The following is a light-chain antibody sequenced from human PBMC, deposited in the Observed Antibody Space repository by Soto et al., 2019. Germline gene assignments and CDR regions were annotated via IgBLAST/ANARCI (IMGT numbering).Light chain of an antibody. Sequence: QSVLTQPASVSASPGQSITISCTGISSDVGAYKYVSWYQQRPGKAPKVVIYDVNNQPSEVSIRSSASKSGNTASLNISGLQAEVVADYYCISYTVSSTHFVFGTGTKLTVL. J-gene: IGLJ1*01. CDR3: ISYTVSSTHFV. V-gene: IGLV2-14*01. CDR1: SSDVGAYKY. CDR2: DVN.